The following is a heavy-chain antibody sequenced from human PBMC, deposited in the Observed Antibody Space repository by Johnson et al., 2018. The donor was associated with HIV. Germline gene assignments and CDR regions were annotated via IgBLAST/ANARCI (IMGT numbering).Heavy chain of an antibody. D-gene: IGHD3-22*01. CDR1: GFTFDDYA. J-gene: IGHJ3*01. V-gene: IGHV3-9*01. Sequence: VQLVESGGGLVQPGRSLRLSCAASGFTFDDYAMHWVRQAPGKGLEWVSGISGSGGSTYYADSVKGRFTISRDNAKNSLYLQMNSLRAEDTAVYYCAKEVSMIVDAFDVWGQGTVVTVSS. CDR2: ISGSGGST. CDR3: AKEVSMIVDAFDV.